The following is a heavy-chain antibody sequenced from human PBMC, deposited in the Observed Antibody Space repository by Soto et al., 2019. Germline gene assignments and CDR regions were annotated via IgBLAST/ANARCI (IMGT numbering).Heavy chain of an antibody. V-gene: IGHV3-53*01. J-gene: IGHJ4*02. CDR3: AKDGRXSGSHYNSFGY. D-gene: IGHD3-10*01. CDR2: IYSTGTT. CDR1: GFTVGNNY. Sequence: EVQLVESGGGLIQPGGSLKLSCAASGFTVGNNYMSWVRQAPGKGLEWVSLIYSTGTTKYADSVKGRFTVSRDNAKNTLYLQMNSLRAEDTAVYYCAKDGRXSGSHYNSFGYWGQGTLVTVSS.